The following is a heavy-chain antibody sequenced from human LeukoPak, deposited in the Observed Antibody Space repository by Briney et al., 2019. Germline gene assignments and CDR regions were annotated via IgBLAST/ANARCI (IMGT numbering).Heavy chain of an antibody. Sequence: NPSQTLSLTCTVSGGSISSGGYYWSWIRQPPGKGLEWIGHIYYSGSTNYNPSLKSRVTISVDTSKNQFSLKLSSVTAADTAVYYCARGAADISGYYFDYWGQGTLVTVSS. V-gene: IGHV4-61*08. CDR2: IYYSGST. J-gene: IGHJ4*02. D-gene: IGHD2-15*01. CDR1: GGSISSGGYY. CDR3: ARGAADISGYYFDY.